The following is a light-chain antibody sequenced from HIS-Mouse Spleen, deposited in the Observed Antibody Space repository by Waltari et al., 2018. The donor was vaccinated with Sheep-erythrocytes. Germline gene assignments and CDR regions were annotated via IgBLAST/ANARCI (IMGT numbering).Light chain of an antibody. Sequence: QSALTQPASVSGSPGPSITISCTGTSSDAGGYNDVSWYQQHPGKAPKLMIYEVSNRPSGVSNRFSGSKSGNTASLTISGLQAEDEADYYCSSYTSSSTWVFGGGTKLTVL. CDR1: SSDAGGYND. V-gene: IGLV2-14*01. CDR2: EVS. CDR3: SSYTSSSTWV. J-gene: IGLJ3*02.